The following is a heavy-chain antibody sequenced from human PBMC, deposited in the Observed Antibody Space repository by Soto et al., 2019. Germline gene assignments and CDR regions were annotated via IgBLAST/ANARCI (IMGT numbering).Heavy chain of an antibody. J-gene: IGHJ6*02. D-gene: IGHD2-2*01. Sequence: SETLSLTCSVYGSAISGNKWWSWVRQPPGKGLEWIDEIYHSGSTNYNPSLKSRVIISLDKSKNQFSLKLTSVTAADSAVYYCARDDHLVVVPTSLGAMDVWGQGTKVTVSS. CDR1: GSAISGNKW. V-gene: IGHV4-4*02. CDR3: ARDDHLVVVPTSLGAMDV. CDR2: IYHSGST.